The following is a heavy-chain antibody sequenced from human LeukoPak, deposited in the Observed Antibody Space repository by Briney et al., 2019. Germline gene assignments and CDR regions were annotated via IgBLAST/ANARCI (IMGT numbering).Heavy chain of an antibody. CDR3: ARARGSYYYFDY. J-gene: IGHJ4*02. D-gene: IGHD1-26*01. V-gene: IGHV4-61*01. CDR1: GGSVSSGSYY. CDR2: IYYSGST. Sequence: SETLPLTCTVSGGSVSSGSYYWSWIRQPPGKGLEWIGYIYYSGSTNYNPSLKSRVTISVDTSKNQFSLKLSSVTAADTAVYYCARARGSYYYFDYWGQGTLVTVSS.